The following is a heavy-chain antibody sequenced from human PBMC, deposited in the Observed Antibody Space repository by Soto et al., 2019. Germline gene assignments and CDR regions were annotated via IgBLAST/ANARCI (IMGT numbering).Heavy chain of an antibody. D-gene: IGHD4-17*01. CDR3: AKSTVTTRAEYFQH. V-gene: IGHV3-23*01. CDR1: GFTFSSYA. J-gene: IGHJ1*01. CDR2: ISGSGGSN. Sequence: GGSLRLSCAASGFTFSSYAMSWVRQAPGKGLEWVSAISGSGGSNYYSDSGKGRFTNSREHSKNTLYLQMNSLRAEVTAVYYCAKSTVTTRAEYFQHWGQGTLVTVS.